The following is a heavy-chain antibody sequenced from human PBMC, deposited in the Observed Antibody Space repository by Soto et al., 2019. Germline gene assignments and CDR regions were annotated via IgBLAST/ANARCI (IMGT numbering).Heavy chain of an antibody. CDR3: ARQDCSAGSCYWVGYGY. CDR1: GGSISSYY. J-gene: IGHJ4*02. CDR2: IYYSGST. Sequence: SETLSLTCTVSGGSISSYYWSWIRQPPGKGLEWIGYIYYSGSTNYNPSLKSRVTISVDTSKNQFSLKLTSVTAADTAMYYCARQDCSAGSCYWVGYGYWGQGTLVTVSS. V-gene: IGHV4-59*01. D-gene: IGHD2-15*01.